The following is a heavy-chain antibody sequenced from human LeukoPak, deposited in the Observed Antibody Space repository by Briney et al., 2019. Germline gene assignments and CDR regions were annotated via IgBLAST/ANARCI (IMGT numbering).Heavy chain of an antibody. Sequence: GGSLRLSCAASGFTVSSNYMSWVRQAAGKGLEWVSVIYSGGSTYYADSVKGRFTISRDNSKNTLYLQMNSLRAEDTAVYYCARLGYGSGSPYYYYGMDVWGQGTTVTVSS. CDR1: GFTVSSNY. CDR3: ARLGYGSGSPYYYYGMDV. J-gene: IGHJ6*02. V-gene: IGHV3-53*01. CDR2: IYSGGST. D-gene: IGHD3-10*01.